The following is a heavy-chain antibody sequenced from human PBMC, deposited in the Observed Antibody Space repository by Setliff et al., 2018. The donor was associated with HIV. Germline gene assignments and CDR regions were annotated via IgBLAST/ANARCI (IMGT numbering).Heavy chain of an antibody. D-gene: IGHD3-9*01. J-gene: IGHJ4*02. V-gene: IGHV4-4*07. CDR1: GGSISSYY. CDR3: ARSYFDMMTGYYAFDY. Sequence: TSETLSLTCTVSGGSISSYYWSWIRQPAGKGLEWIGRIYTSGSTNYNPSLKSRVTMSVDTSKNQFSLKLTSVTAADTATYYCARSYFDMMTGYYAFDYWGQGTPVTVSS. CDR2: IYTSGST.